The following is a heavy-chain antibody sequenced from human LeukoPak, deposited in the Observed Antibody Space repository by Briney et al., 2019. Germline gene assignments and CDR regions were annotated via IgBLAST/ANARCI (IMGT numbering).Heavy chain of an antibody. V-gene: IGHV4-59*02. CDR1: GGSVSSYY. J-gene: IGHJ4*02. CDR2: IYYSGGT. CDR3: ARVGGIVDY. D-gene: IGHD2-15*01. Sequence: SETLSLTCTVSGGSVSSYYWSWIRQPPGKGLEWIGYIYYSGGTNYNPSLKSRVTISVDTSKNQFSLKLSSVTAADTAVYYCARVGGIVDYWGQGTLVTVSS.